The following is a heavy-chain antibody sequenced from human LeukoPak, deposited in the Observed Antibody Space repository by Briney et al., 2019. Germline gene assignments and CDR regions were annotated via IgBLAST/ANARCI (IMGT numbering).Heavy chain of an antibody. J-gene: IGHJ4*02. CDR2: VSSGGNS. Sequence: PGGSLRLSCTASGFTFSSYGMSWVRQAPGKGLDWVSAVSSGGNSNYADSVTGRFTISRDNSKNTLYLQMNSLRAEDTAVYYCAKDRYSGNTGHHYENEYWGQGTLVTVSS. CDR1: GFTFSSYG. CDR3: AKDRYSGNTGHHYENEY. D-gene: IGHD2-15*01. V-gene: IGHV3-23*01.